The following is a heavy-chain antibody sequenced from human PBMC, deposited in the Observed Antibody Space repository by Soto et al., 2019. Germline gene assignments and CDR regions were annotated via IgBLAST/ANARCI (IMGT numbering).Heavy chain of an antibody. Sequence: QVQLVESGGGVVQPGTTLRLSCAASGFTSSSFVIHWVRQAPGKGLEWLAVISSDGNNQYYADSVKGRVTISRDNAKKLLYLQVNSLRAEDPGVYFCAKERGVLDAFDIWGQGTMVSVS. CDR3: AKERGVLDAFDI. V-gene: IGHV3-30*18. CDR2: ISSDGNNQ. J-gene: IGHJ3*02. D-gene: IGHD3-10*01. CDR1: GFTSSSFV.